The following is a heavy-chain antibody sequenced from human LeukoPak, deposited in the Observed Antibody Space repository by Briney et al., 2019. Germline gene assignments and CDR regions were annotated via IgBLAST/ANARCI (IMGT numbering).Heavy chain of an antibody. D-gene: IGHD6-19*01. CDR3: ARGRMAGTYVFDY. V-gene: IGHV1-69*13. Sequence: SVKVSCKASGDTFSSYAISWVRQAPGQGLEWVGGIIPIFGTANYAQKFQGRVTITADESTSTAYMELTSLRSEDTAVYYCARGRMAGTYVFDYWGQGTLVTVSS. CDR1: GDTFSSYA. CDR2: IIPIFGTA. J-gene: IGHJ4*02.